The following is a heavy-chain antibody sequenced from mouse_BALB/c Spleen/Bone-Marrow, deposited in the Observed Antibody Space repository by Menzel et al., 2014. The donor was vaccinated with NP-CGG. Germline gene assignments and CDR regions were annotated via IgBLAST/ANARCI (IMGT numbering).Heavy chain of an antibody. CDR3: ARGGDRYDDWFAY. CDR2: IYPYNGGT. D-gene: IGHD2-14*01. V-gene: IGHV1S29*02. CDR1: GYAFTDYN. Sequence: VQLQRSGPELVKPGASVKISCKASGYAFTDYNMHWVKQSHGKSLEWIGYIYPYNGGTGYNQKFKSKATLTVDNSSSTAYMELRSLTSEDSAVYYCARGGDRYDDWFAYWGQGTLVTVSA. J-gene: IGHJ3*01.